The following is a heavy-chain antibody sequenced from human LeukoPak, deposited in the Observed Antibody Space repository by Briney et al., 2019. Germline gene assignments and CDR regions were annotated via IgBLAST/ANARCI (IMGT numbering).Heavy chain of an antibody. CDR2: IYYSGST. CDR3: ASYYGSGSYPLFNY. J-gene: IGHJ4*02. Sequence: PSETLSLTCTVSGGSISSGDNYWSRIRQPPGKGLEWIGYIYYSGSTHYNPSLKSRITISVDTSKNQFSLKLSSVTAADTAVYYCASYYGSGSYPLFNYWGQGTLVTVSS. CDR1: GGSISSGDNY. D-gene: IGHD3-10*01. V-gene: IGHV4-30-4*01.